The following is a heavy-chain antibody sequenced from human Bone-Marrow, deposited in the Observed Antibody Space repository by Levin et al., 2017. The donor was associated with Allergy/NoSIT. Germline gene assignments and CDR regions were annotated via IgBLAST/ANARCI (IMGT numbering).Heavy chain of an antibody. CDR3: ASGDEIRMADF. CDR2: ISGSSAYT. Sequence: SCAASGFTLSDYYMSWIRQAPGRGLEWVSYISGSSAYTNYADSVKGRFTISRDNAKNSLYLQMNSLRAEDTAVYYCASGDEIRMADFWGQGTLVTVSS. CDR1: GFTLSDYY. V-gene: IGHV3-11*06. D-gene: IGHD5-24*01. J-gene: IGHJ4*02.